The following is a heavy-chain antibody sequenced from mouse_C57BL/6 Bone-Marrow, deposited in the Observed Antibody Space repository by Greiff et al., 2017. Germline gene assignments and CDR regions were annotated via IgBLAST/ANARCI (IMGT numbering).Heavy chain of an antibody. D-gene: IGHD2-4*01. Sequence: VQLQQSGPELVKPGASVKISCKASGYSFTDYNMNWVKQSNGKSLEWIGVINPNYGTTSYNQKFKGKATLTVDQSSSPAYMQLNSLTSDDSAVYYRARVYDYDYAMDYWGQGTSVTVSS. CDR2: INPNYGTT. V-gene: IGHV1-39*01. CDR1: GYSFTDYN. J-gene: IGHJ4*01. CDR3: ARVYDYDYAMDY.